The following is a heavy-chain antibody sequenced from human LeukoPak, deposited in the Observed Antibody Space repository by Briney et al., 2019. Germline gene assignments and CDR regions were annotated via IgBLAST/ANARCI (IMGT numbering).Heavy chain of an antibody. CDR3: ARVSTVLKNFDY. Sequence: GASVKVSCKASGYTFTGYYMHWVRQAPGPGLEWMGWINPNSGGTNYAQKFQGRVTMTRDTSISTAYMELSRLRSDDTAVYYCARVSTVLKNFDYWGQGTLVTVSS. CDR1: GYTFTGYY. CDR2: INPNSGGT. J-gene: IGHJ4*02. D-gene: IGHD4-23*01. V-gene: IGHV1-2*02.